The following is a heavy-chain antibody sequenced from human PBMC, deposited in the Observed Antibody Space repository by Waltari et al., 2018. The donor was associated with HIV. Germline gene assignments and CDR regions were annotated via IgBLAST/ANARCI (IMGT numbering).Heavy chain of an antibody. CDR3: TRGGGTWLQETHYYKGLDV. CDR1: GFDLTSHG. CDR2: VWAYDGKT. Sequence: QLMQSGPEMRRPGASVKISCRAGGFDLTSHGITWVRQAPGQGLGWVGWVWAYDGKTDIERRLKGRVTLTADTSTTTAFLEGRNLRLDDTATYYCTRGGGTWLQETHYYKGLDVWGQGTMVTVSS. J-gene: IGHJ3*01. V-gene: IGHV1-18*04. D-gene: IGHD3-10*01.